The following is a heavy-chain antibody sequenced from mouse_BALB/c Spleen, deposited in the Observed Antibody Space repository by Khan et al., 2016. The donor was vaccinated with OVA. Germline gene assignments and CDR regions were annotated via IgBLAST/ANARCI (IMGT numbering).Heavy chain of an antibody. V-gene: IGHV1-7*01. CDR2: INPTSGYT. CDR3: KRDRIDY. Sequence: QVQLKESGAELAKPGASVKMSCKASGYTFTTYWMHWVKQRPGQGLEWIGYINPTSGYTDYNERFKDKATLSADKSSSPAYMQLSSLTSEDSAVYYCKRDRIDYWGQGTTLTVSS. CDR1: GYTFTTYW. J-gene: IGHJ2*01.